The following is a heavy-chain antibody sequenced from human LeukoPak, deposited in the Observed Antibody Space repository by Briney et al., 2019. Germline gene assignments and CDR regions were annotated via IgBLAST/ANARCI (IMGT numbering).Heavy chain of an antibody. Sequence: SETLSLTCTVSGDSISSGTYHWGWVRQPPGKGLEWIGSISYSGTTYYNPSLKSRVTVSVDTSKNQFSLKLSSVTAADRAAYYCARGYCSTTTCSGVGYMDVWGKGTTVTVSS. CDR1: GDSISSGTYH. J-gene: IGHJ6*03. CDR2: ISYSGTT. CDR3: ARGYCSTTTCSGVGYMDV. D-gene: IGHD2-2*01. V-gene: IGHV4-39*01.